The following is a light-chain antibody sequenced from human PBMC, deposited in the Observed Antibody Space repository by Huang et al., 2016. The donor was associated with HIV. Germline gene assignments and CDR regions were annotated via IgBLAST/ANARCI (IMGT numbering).Light chain of an antibody. CDR1: PSVSSN. CDR2: GAS. V-gene: IGKV3-15*01. J-gene: IGKJ2*01. CDR3: QQYNNWPPEDT. Sequence: ESVMTQSPATLSVSPGERATLACRASPSVSSNFAGYQQKPGQAPRPPLYGASTRATGIPARFSGSGSGTEFTLTISSLQSEDFAVYYCQQYNNWPPEDTFGQGTKLEIK.